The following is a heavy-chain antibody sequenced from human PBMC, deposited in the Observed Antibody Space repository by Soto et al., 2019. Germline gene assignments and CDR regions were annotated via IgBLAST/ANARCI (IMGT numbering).Heavy chain of an antibody. Sequence: SVKVSCKASGGTFSSYTISWVRQAPGQGLEWMGRIIPILGIANYAQKFQGRVTITADKSTSTAYMELSSLRSEDTAVYYCAGDIVVVPAAPYFDYWGQGTLVTVSS. J-gene: IGHJ4*02. CDR2: IIPILGIA. D-gene: IGHD2-2*01. CDR3: AGDIVVVPAAPYFDY. V-gene: IGHV1-69*02. CDR1: GGTFSSYT.